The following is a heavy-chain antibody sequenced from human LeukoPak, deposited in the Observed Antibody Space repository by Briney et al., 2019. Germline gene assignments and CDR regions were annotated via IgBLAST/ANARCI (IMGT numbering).Heavy chain of an antibody. D-gene: IGHD5-12*01. Sequence: GESLKISCKGSGHSFTNYWIGWVRQMPVKGLEWMGIIYPGDSDTRYSPSFQGQVTISADKSLTTAYLQWSSLKASDTAMYYCARGYNTRWNSFDYWGQGTLVTLSS. V-gene: IGHV5-51*01. CDR3: ARGYNTRWNSFDY. CDR2: IYPGDSDT. J-gene: IGHJ4*02. CDR1: GHSFTNYW.